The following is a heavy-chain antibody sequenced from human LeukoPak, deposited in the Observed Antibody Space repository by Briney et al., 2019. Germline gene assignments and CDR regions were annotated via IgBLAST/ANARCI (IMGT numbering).Heavy chain of an antibody. CDR2: INHSGST. V-gene: IGHV4-34*01. CDR3: ARGTSYGSKFDY. CDR1: GGSFSGYY. D-gene: IGHD5-18*01. Sequence: KPSETLSLTCAVYGGSFSGYYWSWIRQPPGKGLEWIGEINHSGSTNYNPSLKSRVTISVDTSKNQFSLKLSSVTAADTAVYYCARGTSYGSKFDYWGQGTLVTVSS. J-gene: IGHJ4*02.